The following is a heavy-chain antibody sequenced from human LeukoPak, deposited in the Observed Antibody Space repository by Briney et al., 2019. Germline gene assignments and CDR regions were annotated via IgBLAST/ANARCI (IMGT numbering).Heavy chain of an antibody. CDR2: ISSRNTYI. CDR1: GXTFSDYS. CDR3: ARADIAAAGTDY. D-gene: IGHD6-13*01. J-gene: IGHJ4*02. Sequence: GGSLRLSCAASGXTFSDYSMNWVRQAPGKGLEWVSSISSRNTYIYYADSVKGRFTISRDNAKNSLYLQMNSLRAEDTAVYYCARADIAAAGTDYWGQGTLVTVSS. V-gene: IGHV3-21*01.